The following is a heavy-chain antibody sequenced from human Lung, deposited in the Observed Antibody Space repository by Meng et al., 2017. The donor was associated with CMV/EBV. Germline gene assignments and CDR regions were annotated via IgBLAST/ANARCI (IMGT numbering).Heavy chain of an antibody. Sequence: GSLRLXXGIYGGSLSGYYWSWIRQNPGKGLEWIGEIRHSGDITNYNPSLKSRVTISIDPSKKQFSLKLSAVTAADTAVYYCARQYSSSYYSDYWGQGTXVPVAS. CDR1: GGSLSGYY. CDR2: IRHSGDIT. J-gene: IGHJ4*02. V-gene: IGHV4-34*01. D-gene: IGHD6-6*01. CDR3: ARQYSSSYYSDY.